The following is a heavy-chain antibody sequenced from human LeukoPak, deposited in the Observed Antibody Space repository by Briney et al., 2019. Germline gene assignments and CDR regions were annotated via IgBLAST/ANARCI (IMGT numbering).Heavy chain of an antibody. CDR2: IKQDGGEK. J-gene: IGHJ6*04. D-gene: IGHD3-10*01. CDR1: GFTFSGYW. CDR3: ARDREFGQADV. Sequence: GGSLRLSCAASGFTFSGYWMSWLRQAPGKGLEWVAKIKQDGGEKYYVDSVKGRFTISRDNAKNSLYLQMNGLRAEDSAVYYCARDREFGQADVWGKGTTVTVSS. V-gene: IGHV3-7*01.